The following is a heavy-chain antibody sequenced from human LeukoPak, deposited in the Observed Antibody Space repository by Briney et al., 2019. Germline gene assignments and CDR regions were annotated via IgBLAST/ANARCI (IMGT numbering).Heavy chain of an antibody. CDR1: GFTFTSYG. CDR3: AELGITMIGGV. V-gene: IGHV3-48*03. Sequence: RPGGSLRLSCAASGFTFTSYGMSWVRQAPGKGLEWVSYISSSGSTIYYADSVKGRFTISRDNAKNSLYLQMNSLRAEDTAVYYCAELGITMIGGVWGKGTTVTISS. J-gene: IGHJ6*04. D-gene: IGHD3-10*02. CDR2: ISSSGSTI.